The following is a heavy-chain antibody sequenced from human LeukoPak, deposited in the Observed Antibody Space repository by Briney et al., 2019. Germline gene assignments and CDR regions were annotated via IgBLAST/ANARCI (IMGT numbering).Heavy chain of an antibody. J-gene: IGHJ4*02. V-gene: IGHV3-23*01. Sequence: PGGSLRLSCAASGFTFSSYGMHWVRQAPGKGLEWVSGISGGGGDTYYADSVKGRFTIPRDNSKNTLYLQMNSLRAEDTAVYYCARDRVITMIGGFDYWGQGTLVAVSS. CDR3: ARDRVITMIGGFDY. CDR1: GFTFSSYG. CDR2: ISGGGGDT. D-gene: IGHD3-10*02.